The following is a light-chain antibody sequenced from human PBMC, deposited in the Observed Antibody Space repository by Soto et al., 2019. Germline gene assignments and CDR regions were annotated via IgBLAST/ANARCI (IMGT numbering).Light chain of an antibody. CDR1: QSVSRSY. V-gene: IGKV3-11*01. CDR3: EMRSNWTPD. Sequence: IVLTQSPASLSASPAERATLSLRASQSVSRSYLAWYQQKPGQAPRIXIYDASNRETGIPARCSGSGSGKEFTLTNNSLEPGDLEVFDCEMRSNWTPDFGGGTKVDIK. J-gene: IGKJ4*01. CDR2: DAS.